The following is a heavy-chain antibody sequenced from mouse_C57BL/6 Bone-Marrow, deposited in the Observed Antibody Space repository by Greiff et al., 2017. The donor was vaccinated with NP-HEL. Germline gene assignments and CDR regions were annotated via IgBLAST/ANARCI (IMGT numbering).Heavy chain of an antibody. Sequence: VQVVESGPGLVAPSQSLSITCTVSGFSLTSYAISWVRQPPGKGLEWLGVIWTGGGTNYNSAPKSRLSISKDNSKSQVFLKMNRLQTDDTARYYCAREAYYYGAWFAYWGQGTLVTVSA. CDR1: GFSLTSYA. CDR3: AREAYYYGAWFAY. J-gene: IGHJ3*01. CDR2: IWTGGGT. V-gene: IGHV2-9-1*01. D-gene: IGHD1-1*01.